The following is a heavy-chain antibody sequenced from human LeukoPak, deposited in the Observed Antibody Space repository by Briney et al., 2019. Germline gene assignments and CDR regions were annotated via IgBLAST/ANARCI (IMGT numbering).Heavy chain of an antibody. D-gene: IGHD6-19*01. CDR3: ARVPVAGPGVVDY. CDR1: GYTFTGYY. V-gene: IGHV1-2*02. Sequence: GASVKVSCKASGYTFTGYYMHWVRQAPGQGLEWMGWINPNSGGTNYAQKFQGRVTMTRDTSISTAYMELSRLRSDDTAVYCCARVPVAGPGVVDYWGQGTLDTVSS. CDR2: INPNSGGT. J-gene: IGHJ4*02.